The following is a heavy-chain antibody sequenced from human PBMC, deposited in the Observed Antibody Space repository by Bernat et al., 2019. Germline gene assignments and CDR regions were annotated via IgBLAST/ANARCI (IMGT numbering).Heavy chain of an antibody. J-gene: IGHJ4*02. CDR1: GGSISSSSYY. Sequence: QLQLQESGPGLVKPSETLSLTCTVSGGSISSSSYYWGWIRQPPGKGLEWIGSIYYSGSTYYNPSLKSRVTISVDTSKNQFSLKLSSVTAADTAVYYCARSPDYYDSSGYYVYFDYWGQGTLVTVSS. V-gene: IGHV4-39*01. CDR3: ARSPDYYDSSGYYVYFDY. D-gene: IGHD3-22*01. CDR2: IYYSGST.